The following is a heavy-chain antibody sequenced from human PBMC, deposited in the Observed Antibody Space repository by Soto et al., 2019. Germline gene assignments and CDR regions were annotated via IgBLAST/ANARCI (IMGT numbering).Heavy chain of an antibody. D-gene: IGHD3-10*01. J-gene: IGHJ6*02. V-gene: IGHV3-23*01. CDR3: ARDRGYDAHDYYYNAMDV. CDR2: ISGSGGDT. Sequence: EVQLLESGGGLVQPGGSLRLSCAVSGFTFSNYVMNWVRQAPGKGLEWVSGISGSGGDTYYADSVKGRFTISRDNSKNSLYLQMNSLRAEDTAVYYCARDRGYDAHDYYYNAMDVWGQGTTVTVSS. CDR1: GFTFSNYV.